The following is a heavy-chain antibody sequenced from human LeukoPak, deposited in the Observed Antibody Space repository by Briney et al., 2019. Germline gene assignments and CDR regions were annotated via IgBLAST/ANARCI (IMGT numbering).Heavy chain of an antibody. D-gene: IGHD3-3*01. CDR1: GYTFTGYY. CDR3: ARVRYLDYDCWSGFDYFDY. CDR2: INPNSGGT. V-gene: IGHV1-2*06. J-gene: IGHJ4*02. Sequence: ASVNVSCKASGYTFTGYYMHWVRQAPGQGLEWMGRINPNSGGTNYAQKFQGRVTITADESKSTAYMELSSLRSEDTAVYYCARVRYLDYDCWSGFDYFDYWGQGTLVTVSS.